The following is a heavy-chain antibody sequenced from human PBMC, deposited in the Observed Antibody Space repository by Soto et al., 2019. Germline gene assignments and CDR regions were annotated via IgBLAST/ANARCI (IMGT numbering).Heavy chain of an antibody. CDR1: GGTLSNYA. D-gene: IGHD3-10*01. J-gene: IGHJ6*02. V-gene: IGHV1-69*13. CDR3: GSISMLRGVTRDYYCYYGKDV. CDR2: IIPIFDTP. Sequence: ASVKVSCKASGGTLSNYAITWVRQAPGQGLEWLGGIIPIFDTPNYAQKFQGRVTITADESTSTAYMEVRRPRSADTAVYHCGSISMLRGVTRDYYCYYGKDVWGQGTTVTVSS.